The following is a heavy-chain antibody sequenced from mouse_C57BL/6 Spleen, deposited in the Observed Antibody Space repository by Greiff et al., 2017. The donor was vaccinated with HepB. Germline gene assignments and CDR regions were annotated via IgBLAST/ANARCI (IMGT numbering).Heavy chain of an antibody. CDR1: GYAFTNYL. J-gene: IGHJ4*01. CDR3: ARGRAPYEMDY. Sequence: VQGVESGAELVRPGTSVKVSCKASGYAFTNYLIEWVKQRPGQGLEWIGVINPGSGGTNYNEKFKGKATLTADKSSSTAYMQLSSLTSEDSAVYFCARGRAPYEMDYWGQGTSVTVSS. CDR2: INPGSGGT. D-gene: IGHD3-3*01. V-gene: IGHV1-54*01.